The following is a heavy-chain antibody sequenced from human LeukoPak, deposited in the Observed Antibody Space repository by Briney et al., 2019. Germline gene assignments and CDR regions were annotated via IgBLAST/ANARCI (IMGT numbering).Heavy chain of an antibody. J-gene: IGHJ1*01. CDR3: ASILVGATTDEYFQH. CDR1: GGSISSYY. D-gene: IGHD1-26*01. V-gene: IGHV4-59*01. Sequence: SETLSLTCTVSGGSISSYYWSWIRQPPGKGLEWIGYIYYSGSTNYNPSLKSRVTISVDTSKNQFSLKLSSVTAADTAVYYCASILVGATTDEYFQHWGQGTLVTVSS. CDR2: IYYSGST.